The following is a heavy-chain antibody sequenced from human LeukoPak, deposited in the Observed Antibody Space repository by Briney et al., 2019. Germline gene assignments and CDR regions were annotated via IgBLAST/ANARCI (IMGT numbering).Heavy chain of an antibody. J-gene: IGHJ4*02. CDR2: INPSGGST. V-gene: IGHV1-46*01. D-gene: IGHD3-10*01. Sequence: ASVKVSCKASGYTFTVYYMHWVRQAPGQGLEWMGLINPSGGSTSYAQKFQGRVTITRDMSTSTVYMELSSLRSEDTAVYYCARDPARRFPYYFDYWGQGTLVTVSS. CDR3: ARDPARRFPYYFDY. CDR1: GYTFTVYY.